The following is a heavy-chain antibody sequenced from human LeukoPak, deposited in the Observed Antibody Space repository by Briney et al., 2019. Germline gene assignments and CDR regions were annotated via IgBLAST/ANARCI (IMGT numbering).Heavy chain of an antibody. CDR2: INGGNSDT. CDR3: AKDRASGWPNAFDI. CDR1: GFTMSNNA. V-gene: IGHV3-23*01. D-gene: IGHD6-19*01. Sequence: GGSLRLSCAASGFTMSNNAMSWVRQAPGKGLEWVSAINGGNSDTNYAESVKGRFTISRDNSRNTLYLQMNSLRAEDTAVYYCAKDRASGWPNAFDIWGQGTMVTVSS. J-gene: IGHJ3*02.